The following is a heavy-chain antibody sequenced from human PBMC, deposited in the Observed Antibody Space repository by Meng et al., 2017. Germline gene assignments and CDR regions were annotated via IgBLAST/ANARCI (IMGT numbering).Heavy chain of an antibody. Sequence: QVQLQQWGVGLLMPSETLSPTCVVAGGSFSDYYWSWIRQPPGKGLEWIGEINHSGSTNYNPSLESRATISVDTSQNNLSLKLSSVTAADSAVYYCARGPTTMAHDFDYWGQGTLVTVSS. D-gene: IGHD4-11*01. J-gene: IGHJ4*02. CDR3: ARGPTTMAHDFDY. CDR2: INHSGST. CDR1: GGSFSDYY. V-gene: IGHV4-34*01.